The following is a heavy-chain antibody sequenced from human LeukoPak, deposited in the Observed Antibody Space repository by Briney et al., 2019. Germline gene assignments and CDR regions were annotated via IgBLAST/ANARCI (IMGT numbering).Heavy chain of an antibody. J-gene: IGHJ5*02. D-gene: IGHD3-16*01. CDR3: TTVWGSIMITFGGVAFDP. Sequence: GGSLRFSCAASGFTFSNAWMSWVRQAPGKGLEWVGRIKSKTDGGTTDYAAPVKGRFTISRDDSKNTLYLQMNSLKTEDTAVYYCTTVWGSIMITFGGVAFDPWGQGTLVTVSS. CDR2: IKSKTDGGTT. CDR1: GFTFSNAW. V-gene: IGHV3-15*01.